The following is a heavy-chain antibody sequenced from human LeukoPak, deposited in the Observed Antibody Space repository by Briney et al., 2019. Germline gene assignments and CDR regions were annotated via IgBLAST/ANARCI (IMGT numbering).Heavy chain of an antibody. V-gene: IGHV4-59*08. CDR1: GGSISSYY. CDR3: ARHLWLRLPGFDY. CDR2: IYYSGST. J-gene: IGHJ4*02. D-gene: IGHD5-12*01. Sequence: SETLSLTCTVSGGSISSYYWSWIRQPPGKGLEWIGYIYYSGSTNYNPSLKSRVTISVDTSKNQFFLKLSSVTAADTAVYYCARHLWLRLPGFDYWGQGTLVTVSS.